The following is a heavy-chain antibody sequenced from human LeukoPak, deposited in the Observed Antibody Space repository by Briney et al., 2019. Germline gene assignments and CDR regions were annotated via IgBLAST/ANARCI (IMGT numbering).Heavy chain of an antibody. J-gene: IGHJ4*02. Sequence: PSETLSLTCTVSGGSISSSSYYWGWIRQPPGKGLEWIGSIYYSGSTYYNPSLKSRVTISVDTSKNQFSLKLSSVTAADTAVYYCARHDCSGGSCYGPDYWGQGTLVTVSS. CDR3: ARHDCSGGSCYGPDY. CDR2: IYYSGST. V-gene: IGHV4-39*01. D-gene: IGHD2-15*01. CDR1: GGSISSSSYY.